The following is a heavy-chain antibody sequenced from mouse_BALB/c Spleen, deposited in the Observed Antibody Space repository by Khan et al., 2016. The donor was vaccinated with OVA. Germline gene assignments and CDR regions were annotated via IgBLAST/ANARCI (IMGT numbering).Heavy chain of an antibody. D-gene: IGHD3-3*01. J-gene: IGHJ3*01. CDR3: TRGRAY. CDR2: ISYSGST. V-gene: IGHV3-2*02. CDR1: GYSITSDYV. Sequence: EVQLQESGPGLVKPSQSLSLTCTVTGYSITSDYVWNWIRQFPGNKLEWMGYISYSGSTSYTPSLKSRFSITRDTSKNQFFLQLNSMTTEDTATXYCTRGRAYWGQGTLVTVSA.